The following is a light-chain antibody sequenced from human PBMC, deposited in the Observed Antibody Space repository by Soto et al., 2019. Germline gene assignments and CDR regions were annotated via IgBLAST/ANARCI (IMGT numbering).Light chain of an antibody. CDR2: EVS. Sequence: SFLTHPFSFTVSPGYSITISCTGTGSDVGDYDYVSWYQHHPGKAPKLMIYEVSNRPSGVSNRFSGSKSGNTASLTISGLQAEDEADYLCRYYTSSKAYVFGTGNKVTVL. CDR3: RYYTSSKAYV. CDR1: GSDVGDYDY. J-gene: IGLJ1*01. V-gene: IGLV2-14*01.